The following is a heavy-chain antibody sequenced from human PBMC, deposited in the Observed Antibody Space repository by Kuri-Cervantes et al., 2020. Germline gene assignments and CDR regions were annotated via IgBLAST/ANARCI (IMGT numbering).Heavy chain of an antibody. D-gene: IGHD3-22*01. J-gene: IGHJ3*02. CDR1: GYSFSSHW. CDR2: TYPGYSDT. V-gene: IGHV5-51*01. CDR3: ARRVTMIVVGAFDI. Sequence: KVSCKGSGYSFSSHWIGWVRQMPGKDLEWMGFTYPGYSDTRYSPSFQGQVTISVDKSISTAYLQWSSLKASDTAMYYCARRVTMIVVGAFDIWGQGTMVTVSS.